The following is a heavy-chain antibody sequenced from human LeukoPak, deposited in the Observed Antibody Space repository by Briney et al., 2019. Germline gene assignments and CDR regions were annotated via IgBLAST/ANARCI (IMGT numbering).Heavy chain of an antibody. CDR2: INHSGST. CDR3: AGGYSGYETFDY. CDR1: GGSFSGYY. Sequence: SETLSLTCAVYGGSFSGYYWSWIRQPPGKGLEWIGEINHSGSTNYNPSLKSRVTISVDTSKNQFSLKLSSVTAADTAVYNCAGGYSGYETFDYWGQGTLVTVSS. D-gene: IGHD5-12*01. V-gene: IGHV4-34*01. J-gene: IGHJ4*02.